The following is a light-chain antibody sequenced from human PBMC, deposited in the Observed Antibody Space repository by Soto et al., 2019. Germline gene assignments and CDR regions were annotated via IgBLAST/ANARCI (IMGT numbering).Light chain of an antibody. CDR3: HSYDSSLSAVV. CDR1: SSNIGAGYD. V-gene: IGLV1-40*01. Sequence: QSVLTQPPSVSGAPGQRVTISCTGSSSNIGAGYDVHWYKQLPGTAPKLLIYGNSNRPSGVPDRFSGSASGTSASLAITGLQAEDEADYYCHSYDSSLSAVVIGGGTKLTVL. J-gene: IGLJ2*01. CDR2: GNS.